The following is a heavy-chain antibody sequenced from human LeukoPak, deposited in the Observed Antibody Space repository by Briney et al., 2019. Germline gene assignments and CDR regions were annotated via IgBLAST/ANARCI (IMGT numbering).Heavy chain of an antibody. V-gene: IGHV3-7*01. J-gene: IGHJ4*02. Sequence: PGGSLRLSCAASGFTFSIYWMSWVRQAPGKGLEWVANIKQDGSEKYYVDSVKGRFTISRDNAKNSLYLQMDSLRAEDTAVYYCARDMDFDYWGQGTLVTVSA. CDR2: IKQDGSEK. CDR3: ARDMDFDY. D-gene: IGHD3-10*01. CDR1: GFTFSIYW.